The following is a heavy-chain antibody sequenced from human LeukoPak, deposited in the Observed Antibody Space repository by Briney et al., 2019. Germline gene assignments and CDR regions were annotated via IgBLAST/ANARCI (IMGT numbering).Heavy chain of an antibody. D-gene: IGHD6-19*01. CDR2: INPSGGST. V-gene: IGHV1-46*01. Sequence: ASVKVSCKASGYTFTSYYMHWVRQAPGQGLEWMGIINPSGGSTSYAQKFQGRVTMTRDTSTSTVYMELSSLRSEDTAVYYCAREIPPGVAVAVGGGWGQGTLVTVSS. J-gene: IGHJ4*02. CDR3: AREIPPGVAVAVGGG. CDR1: GYTFTSYY.